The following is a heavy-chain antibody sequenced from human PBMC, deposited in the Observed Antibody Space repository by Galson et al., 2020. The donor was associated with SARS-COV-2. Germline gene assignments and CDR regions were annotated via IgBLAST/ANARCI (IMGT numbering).Heavy chain of an antibody. CDR2: ISAYNGNT. Sequence: ASVKVSCKASGYTFTSYGISWVRQAPGQGLEWMGWISAYNGNTNYAQKLQGRVTMTTDTSTSTAYMELRSLRSDDTAVYYCARAGDHITIVGVVIIPNWFDPWGQGTLVTVSS. J-gene: IGHJ5*02. D-gene: IGHD3-3*01. V-gene: IGHV1-18*01. CDR3: ARAGDHITIVGVVIIPNWFDP. CDR1: GYTFTSYG.